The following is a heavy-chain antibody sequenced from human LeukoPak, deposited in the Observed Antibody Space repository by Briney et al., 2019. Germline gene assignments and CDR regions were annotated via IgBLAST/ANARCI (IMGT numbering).Heavy chain of an antibody. CDR1: GYSISSGYY. V-gene: IGHV4-38-2*02. CDR3: ARHRANCSGGTCYFYDFDY. CDR2: IYHSGNT. D-gene: IGHD2-15*01. Sequence: SETLSLTCTVSGYSISSGYYWGYIRQPPGKGLGWIGSIYHSGNTYYNPSLKSRVTISVDTSKNQFSLKLSSVTAADTAVYYCARHRANCSGGTCYFYDFDYWGQGTLVTVSS. J-gene: IGHJ4*02.